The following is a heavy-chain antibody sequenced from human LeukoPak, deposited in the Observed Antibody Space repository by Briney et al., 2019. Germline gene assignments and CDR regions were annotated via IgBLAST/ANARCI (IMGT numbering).Heavy chain of an antibody. V-gene: IGHV3-74*01. CDR2: INSDGSST. J-gene: IGHJ3*02. D-gene: IGHD2-15*01. CDR1: GFTFSSYW. Sequence: GGSLRLSCAASGFTFSSYWMHWVRHAPGKGLVWVSRINSDGSSTSYADSVKGRFTISRDNAKDTLYLQMNSLRAEDTAVYYCARSPRYCSGGSCYPGRGAFDIWGQGTMVTVSP. CDR3: ARSPRYCSGGSCYPGRGAFDI.